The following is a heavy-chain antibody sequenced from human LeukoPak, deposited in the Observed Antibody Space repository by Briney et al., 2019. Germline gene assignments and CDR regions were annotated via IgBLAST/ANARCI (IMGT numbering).Heavy chain of an antibody. CDR3: AKDSTVLLWFGELPTHYFDY. D-gene: IGHD3-10*01. CDR1: GFTFSSYS. Sequence: GGSLRLSCAASGFTFSSYSLNWVRQAPGKGLEWVSSMSSSSNFIYYADSLKGRFTISRDNAKNSLYLQMNSLRAEDTAVYYCAKDSTVLLWFGELPTHYFDYWGQGTLVTVSS. CDR2: MSSSSNFI. J-gene: IGHJ4*02. V-gene: IGHV3-21*01.